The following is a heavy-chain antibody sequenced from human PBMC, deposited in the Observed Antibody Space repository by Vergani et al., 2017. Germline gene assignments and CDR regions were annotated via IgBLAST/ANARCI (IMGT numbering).Heavy chain of an antibody. J-gene: IGHJ4*02. Sequence: QLQLHKSGPGLVKPSETLSLTCRVSGVSITGGNYWGWVRQSPVSGLEWLGSVFHLGTLYYNPSLQSRVTISMDANNHFSLKLTSVTAADTAVYYCVRDFHSRGPFDVWGQGSLVTVAS. D-gene: IGHD3/OR15-3a*01. CDR2: VFHLGTL. CDR1: GVSITGGNY. V-gene: IGHV4-38-2*02. CDR3: VRDFHSRGPFDV.